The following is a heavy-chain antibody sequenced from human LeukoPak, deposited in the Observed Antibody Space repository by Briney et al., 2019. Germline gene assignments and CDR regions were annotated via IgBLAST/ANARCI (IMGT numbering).Heavy chain of an antibody. CDR1: GGSISSSNW. V-gene: IGHV4-39*01. CDR2: IYYTGIT. D-gene: IGHD2-15*01. Sequence: SETLSLTCAVSGGSISSSNWWSWIRQPPGKGLEWIGSIYYTGITYYNPSLKSRVTMSIDASENQFSLNLNSVTAAGTAVYYCARGFRYCSGGSCYPGVNWFDPWGQGTLVTVSS. J-gene: IGHJ5*02. CDR3: ARGFRYCSGGSCYPGVNWFDP.